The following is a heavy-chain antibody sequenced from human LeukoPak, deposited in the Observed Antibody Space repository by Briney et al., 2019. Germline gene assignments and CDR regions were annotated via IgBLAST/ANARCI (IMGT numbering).Heavy chain of an antibody. Sequence: GASVKVSCKASGYTFTSYGISWVRQAPGQGLEWMGWISAYNGNTNYAQKLQGRVTMTTDISTSTAYMELRSLRSNDTAVYYCARVAVGAHDAFDIWGQGTMVTVSS. CDR3: ARVAVGAHDAFDI. CDR2: ISAYNGNT. CDR1: GYTFTSYG. D-gene: IGHD1-26*01. V-gene: IGHV1-18*01. J-gene: IGHJ3*02.